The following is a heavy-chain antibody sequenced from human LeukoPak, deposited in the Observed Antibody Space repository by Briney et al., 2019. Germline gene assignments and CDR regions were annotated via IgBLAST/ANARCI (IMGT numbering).Heavy chain of an antibody. Sequence: PGGSLRLSCAASGFTFSSYSMNWVRQAPGKGLEWVSYISSSSTIYYADSVKGRFTISRDNAKNSLYLQMNSLRAEDTAVYYCARGGTTVTTLNWFDPWGQGTLVTVSS. CDR2: ISSSSTI. CDR1: GFTFSSYS. V-gene: IGHV3-48*01. CDR3: ARGGTTVTTLNWFDP. J-gene: IGHJ5*02. D-gene: IGHD4-11*01.